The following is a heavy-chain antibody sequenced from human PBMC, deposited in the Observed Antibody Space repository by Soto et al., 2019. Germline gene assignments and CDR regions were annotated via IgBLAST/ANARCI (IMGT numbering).Heavy chain of an antibody. CDR1: GFTFDDYG. CDR3: AREYRYGDAFSYFFDY. J-gene: IGHJ4*02. Sequence: GGSLRLSCAASGFTFDDYGMSWVRQAPGKGLEWVSGINWNGGSTGYADSVKGRFTISRDNAKNSLYLQMNSLRAEDTALYYCAREYRYGDAFSYFFDYWGQGTLVTVSS. V-gene: IGHV3-20*04. D-gene: IGHD4-17*01. CDR2: INWNGGST.